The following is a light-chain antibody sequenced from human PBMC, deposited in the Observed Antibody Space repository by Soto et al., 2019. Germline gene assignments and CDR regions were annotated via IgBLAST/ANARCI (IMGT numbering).Light chain of an antibody. CDR3: CSYAGSSTYV. J-gene: IGLJ1*01. CDR2: EVS. V-gene: IGLV2-23*02. Sequence: QSALTQPASVSGSPGQWITISCTGTSSDVGTYHLVSWYQQHPGKAPKLMIYEVSQRPSGVSNRFSGSKSGYTASLTISGLQADDEADYFCCSYAGSSTYVFGIGTKLTVL. CDR1: SSDVGTYHL.